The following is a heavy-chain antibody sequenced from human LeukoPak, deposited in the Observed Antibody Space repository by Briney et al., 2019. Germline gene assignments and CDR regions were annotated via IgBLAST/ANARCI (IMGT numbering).Heavy chain of an antibody. V-gene: IGHV3-74*01. CDR2: INTDGSST. CDR3: IRSDYYGSRSHYTYYFDY. CDR1: GFTFSNYW. D-gene: IGHD3-10*01. J-gene: IGHJ4*02. Sequence: GGSLRLSCAASGFTFSNYWMHWVRQAPGQGLVWVSRINTDGSSTTYADSVKGRFTLSRDNAKNTLYLQMNSLRAEDTAVYYCIRSDYYGSRSHYTYYFDYGGQGTLVTVSS.